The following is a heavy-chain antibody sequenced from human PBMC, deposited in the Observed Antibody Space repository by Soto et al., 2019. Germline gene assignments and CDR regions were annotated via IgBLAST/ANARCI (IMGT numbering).Heavy chain of an antibody. CDR1: GGTFSSYT. V-gene: IGHV1-69*04. D-gene: IGHD2-21*02. CDR3: ARDKVVTGSTYYYMDV. J-gene: IGHJ6*03. CDR2: IIPILGIA. Sequence: SVKVSCKASGGTFSSYTISWVRQAPGQGLEWMGRIIPILGIANYAQKFQGRVTITADKSTSTAYMELSSLRSEDTAVYYCARDKVVTGSTYYYMDVWGKGTTVTVS.